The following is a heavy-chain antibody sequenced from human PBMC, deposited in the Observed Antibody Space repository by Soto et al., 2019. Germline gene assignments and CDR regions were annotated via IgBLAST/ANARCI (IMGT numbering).Heavy chain of an antibody. CDR2: IYHSGST. J-gene: IGHJ6*02. CDR1: GGSISSGGYS. Sequence: SETLSLTCAVSGGSISSGGYSWSWIRQPPGKGLEWIGYIYHSGSTYYNPSLKSRVTISVDRSKNQFSLKLSSVTAADTAVYYCARAGYSYGVQGLDVWGQGTTVTVSS. D-gene: IGHD5-18*01. V-gene: IGHV4-30-2*01. CDR3: ARAGYSYGVQGLDV.